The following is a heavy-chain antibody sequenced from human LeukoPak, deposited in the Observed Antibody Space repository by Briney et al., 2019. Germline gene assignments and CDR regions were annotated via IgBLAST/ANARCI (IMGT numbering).Heavy chain of an antibody. Sequence: PGGSLRLSCAASGFTFSSYAMSWVRQAPGKGLEWVSAISGSGGSTYYADSVKGRFTISRDNSKNTLYLQMNSLRAEDTAVYYCASRDNYYESSGYYVYWGQGTLVTVSS. CDR2: ISGSGGST. CDR3: ASRDNYYESSGYYVY. D-gene: IGHD3-22*01. J-gene: IGHJ4*02. V-gene: IGHV3-23*01. CDR1: GFTFSSYA.